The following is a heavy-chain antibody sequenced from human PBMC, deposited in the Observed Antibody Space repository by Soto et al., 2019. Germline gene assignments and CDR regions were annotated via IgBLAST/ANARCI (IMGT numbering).Heavy chain of an antibody. CDR1: GGTFSSYA. Sequence: ASVKVSCKASGGTFSSYAISWVRQAPGQGLEWMGGIIPIFGTANYAQKFQGRVTITADESTSTAYMELSSPRSEDTAVYYCLGGVPSGYYYYGMDVWGQGTTVTVS. CDR2: IIPIFGTA. CDR3: LGGVPSGYYYYGMDV. V-gene: IGHV1-69*13. D-gene: IGHD3-16*01. J-gene: IGHJ6*02.